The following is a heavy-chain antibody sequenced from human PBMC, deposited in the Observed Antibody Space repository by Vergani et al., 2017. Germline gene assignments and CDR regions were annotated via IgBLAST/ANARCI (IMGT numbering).Heavy chain of an antibody. CDR3: VREGIAAVGTTLLFDY. J-gene: IGHJ4*02. D-gene: IGHD6-13*01. CDR2: IWYDGSNK. CDR1: GFTFSSYG. V-gene: IGHV3-33*01. Sequence: QVQLVESGGGVVQPGRSLRLSCAASGFTFSSYGMHWVRQAPGKGLEWVAVIWYDGSNKYYADSVKGRFTISRDNSKNTLYVQMNSLRAEDTAVYYCVREGIAAVGTTLLFDYWGQGTLVTVSS.